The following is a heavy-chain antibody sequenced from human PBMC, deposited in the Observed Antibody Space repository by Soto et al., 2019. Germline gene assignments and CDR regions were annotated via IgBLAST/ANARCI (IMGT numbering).Heavy chain of an antibody. J-gene: IGHJ6*02. CDR1: GYTFTSQG. CDR3: ARDAYCGCAPGCGGMDV. V-gene: IGHV1-18*01. CDR2: ISAYNGNI. D-gene: IGHD2-21*01. Sequence: QVQLVQSGGEVKKPGASVKVSCRASGYTFTSQGFSWVRQAPGQGLEWMGRISAYNGNIDYAKKFKGRVTMTTDTSTSTAYMELRSLTSDDTAVYYCARDAYCGCAPGCGGMDVWGQGTSVIVSS.